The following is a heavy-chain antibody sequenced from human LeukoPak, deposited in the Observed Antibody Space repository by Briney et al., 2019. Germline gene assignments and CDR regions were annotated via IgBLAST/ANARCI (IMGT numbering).Heavy chain of an antibody. V-gene: IGHV1-18*01. D-gene: IGHD2-15*01. Sequence: ASVKVSCKASSYTFTSYGISWVRQAPGQGLEWMGWISAYNGNTNYAQKLQGRVTMTTDTSTSTAYMELRSLRSDDTAVYYCARTPYCSGGSCYHYYGMDVWGQGTTVTVSS. CDR2: ISAYNGNT. J-gene: IGHJ6*02. CDR1: SYTFTSYG. CDR3: ARTPYCSGGSCYHYYGMDV.